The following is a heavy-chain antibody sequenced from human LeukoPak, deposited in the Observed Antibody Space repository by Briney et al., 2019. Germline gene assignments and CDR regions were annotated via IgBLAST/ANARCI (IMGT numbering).Heavy chain of an antibody. Sequence: GGSLRLSCAASGFTFSNYWMSWVRQVPGRGVEWVANIKEEVSEKYYADSVKGRFTISRDNAKNSLYLRMNSLRVEDTALYYCARMKNWGLWDYWGQGTLVTVSS. V-gene: IGHV3-7*01. CDR3: ARMKNWGLWDY. J-gene: IGHJ4*02. D-gene: IGHD7-27*01. CDR1: GFTFSNYW. CDR2: IKEEVSEK.